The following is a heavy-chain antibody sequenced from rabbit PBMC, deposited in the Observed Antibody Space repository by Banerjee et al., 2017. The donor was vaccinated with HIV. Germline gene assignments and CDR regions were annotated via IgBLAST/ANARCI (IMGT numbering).Heavy chain of an antibody. Sequence: QEQLVESGGGLVQPEGSLTLTCTASGFSFSSNHYMCWVRQAPGKGLEWIGCIYTGGSGNTYYASWAKGRFTISKTSSTTVTLQMTSLTAADTATYFCARDYASSSGYLNLWGPGTLVTVS. CDR1: GFSFSSNHY. V-gene: IGHV1S45*01. CDR2: IYTGGSGNT. CDR3: ARDYASSSGYLNL. J-gene: IGHJ4*01. D-gene: IGHD1-1*01.